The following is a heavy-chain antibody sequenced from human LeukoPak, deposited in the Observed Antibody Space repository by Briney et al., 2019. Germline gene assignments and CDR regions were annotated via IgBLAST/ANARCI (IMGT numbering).Heavy chain of an antibody. V-gene: IGHV4-34*01. J-gene: IGHJ6*03. CDR3: ARGVDCSSTSCYFLQRYSYGSHYYYYMDV. CDR2: INHSGST. D-gene: IGHD2-2*01. CDR1: GGSFSGYY. Sequence: PSETLSLTCAVYGGSFSGYYWSWIRQPPGKGLEWIGEINHSGSTNYNPSLKSRVTISVDTSKNQFSLKLSSVTAADTAVYYCARGVDCSSTSCYFLQRYSYGSHYYYYMDVWGKGTTVTVSS.